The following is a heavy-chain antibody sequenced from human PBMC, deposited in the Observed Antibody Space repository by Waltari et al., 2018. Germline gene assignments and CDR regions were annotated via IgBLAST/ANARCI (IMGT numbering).Heavy chain of an antibody. J-gene: IGHJ6*02. Sequence: QVQLVQSGAEVKKPGASVKVSCKASGYTFTGYYMHWVRQAPGQGLEWMGWINPNSGGTNYAQKVQGRVTMTRDTSISTAYMELSRLRSDDTAVYYCALSDYYYYGMEVWGQGTTVTVSS. CDR1: GYTFTGYY. CDR3: ALSDYYYYGMEV. V-gene: IGHV1-2*02. D-gene: IGHD3-16*02. CDR2: INPNSGGT.